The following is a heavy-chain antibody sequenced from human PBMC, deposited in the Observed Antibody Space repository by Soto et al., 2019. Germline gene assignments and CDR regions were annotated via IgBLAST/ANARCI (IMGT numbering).Heavy chain of an antibody. J-gene: IGHJ6*02. D-gene: IGHD2-2*01. CDR3: AKAVVVVPAAIWYYYGMDV. CDR2: ISGSGGST. Sequence: EVQLLESGGGLVQPGGSLRLSCAASGFTFSSYAMSWVRQAPGKGLEWVSAISGSGGSTYYADSVKGRFTISRDNSKNTLYLQMNSLRAEDTAVEYCAKAVVVVPAAIWYYYGMDVWGQGTTVTVSS. CDR1: GFTFSSYA. V-gene: IGHV3-23*01.